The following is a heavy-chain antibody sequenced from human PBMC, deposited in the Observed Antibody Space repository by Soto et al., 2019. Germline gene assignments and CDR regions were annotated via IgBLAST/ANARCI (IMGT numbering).Heavy chain of an antibody. V-gene: IGHV3-53*01. J-gene: IGHJ4*02. CDR2: IYSGGST. CDR3: ARGPQGRYYDSSGYYYGYYFDY. CDR1: GFTVGSNY. Sequence: GGSLRLSCAASGFTVGSNYMSWVRQAPGKGLEWVSVIYSGGSTCYADSVKGRFTISRDNSKNTLYLQMNSLRAEDTAVYYCARGPQGRYYDSSGYYYGYYFDYWGQGTLVTVSS. D-gene: IGHD3-22*01.